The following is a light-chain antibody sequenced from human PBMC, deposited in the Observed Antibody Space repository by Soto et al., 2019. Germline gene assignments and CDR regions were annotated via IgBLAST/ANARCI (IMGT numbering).Light chain of an antibody. CDR3: MQATKYPPYT. J-gene: IGKJ2*01. Sequence: DIVLTQTPLSSPVTLGQPASISCRSSQSLLHSDGETYLSWLQQRPGQPPRLLIYKISNRFSGVPDRFSGSGAGTDFRRKISRVEAEYVGIYFCMQATKYPPYTFGQGTKLEIK. CDR1: QSLLHSDGETY. CDR2: KIS. V-gene: IGKV2-24*01.